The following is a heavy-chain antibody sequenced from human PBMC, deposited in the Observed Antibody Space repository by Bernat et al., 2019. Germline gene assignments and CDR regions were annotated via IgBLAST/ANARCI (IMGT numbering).Heavy chain of an antibody. CDR2: ISYDGSNK. V-gene: IGHV3-30-3*01. Sequence: QVQLVESGGGVVQPGRSLRLSCAASGFTFSIYAMHWVRQAPGNGLEWVAVISYDGSNKYYADSVKGRFTISRDNSKNTLYLKMNSLRAEDTAVYYCARAYLSIVVVTASGDLVPGDWGQGTLVTVSS. CDR3: ARAYLSIVVVTASGDLVPGD. D-gene: IGHD2-21*02. J-gene: IGHJ4*02. CDR1: GFTFSIYA.